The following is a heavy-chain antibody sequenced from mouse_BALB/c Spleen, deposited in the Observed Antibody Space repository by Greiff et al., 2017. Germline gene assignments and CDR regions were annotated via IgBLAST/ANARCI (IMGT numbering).Heavy chain of an antibody. CDR1: GYTFTSYT. CDR2: INPSSGYT. V-gene: IGHV1-4*02. Sequence: VKLMESAAELARPGASVKMSCKASGYTFTSYTMHWVKQRPGQGLEWIGYINPSSGYTEYNQKFKDKTTLTADKSSSTAYMQLSSLTSEDSAVYYCARAFYGNPAWFAYWGQGTLVTVSA. D-gene: IGHD2-1*01. J-gene: IGHJ3*01. CDR3: ARAFYGNPAWFAY.